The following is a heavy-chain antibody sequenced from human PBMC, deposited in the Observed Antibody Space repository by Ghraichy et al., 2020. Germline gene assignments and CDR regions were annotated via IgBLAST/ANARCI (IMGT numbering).Heavy chain of an antibody. V-gene: IGHV3-53*01. Sequence: GGVLRLSCAASGFTVSNNYMSWVRQAPGKGLEWVSFIYSGGTTYYADSVKGRFTISRDNSKNTLYLQMNSLRAEDTAVYYCARVDSSGWYGRPYWYFDLWGRGTLVTVSS. CDR2: IYSGGTT. D-gene: IGHD6-19*01. CDR3: ARVDSSGWYGRPYWYFDL. CDR1: GFTVSNNY. J-gene: IGHJ2*01.